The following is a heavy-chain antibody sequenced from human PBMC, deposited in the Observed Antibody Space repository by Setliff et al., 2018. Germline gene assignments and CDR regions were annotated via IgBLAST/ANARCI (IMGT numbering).Heavy chain of an antibody. CDR2: IYYRGIN. CDR1: GGSISSRGFY. V-gene: IGHV4-39*07. Sequence: SETLSLTCTVSGGSISSRGFYWGWVRQSPEKGLEWIGSIYYRGINFSNPSLKSRVTISVDTSNNHFSLKLNSVTAADTALYYCAIGGGYCDFFDCFPFDNWGQGFLVTVSS. J-gene: IGHJ4*02. D-gene: IGHD3-16*01. CDR3: AIGGGYCDFFDCFPFDN.